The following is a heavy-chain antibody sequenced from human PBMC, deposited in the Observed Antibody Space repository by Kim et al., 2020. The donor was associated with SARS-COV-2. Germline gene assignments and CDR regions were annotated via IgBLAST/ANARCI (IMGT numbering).Heavy chain of an antibody. D-gene: IGHD1-1*01. Sequence: GSLRLSCAASGFTFSSYGMHWVRQAPGKGLEWVAVISYDGSNKYYADSVKGRFTISRDNSKNTLYLQMNSLRAEDTAVYYCAREKFRTTLYYNAMDVWGQGTTITVSS. CDR1: GFTFSSYG. J-gene: IGHJ6*02. V-gene: IGHV3-30*03. CDR3: AREKFRTTLYYNAMDV. CDR2: ISYDGSNK.